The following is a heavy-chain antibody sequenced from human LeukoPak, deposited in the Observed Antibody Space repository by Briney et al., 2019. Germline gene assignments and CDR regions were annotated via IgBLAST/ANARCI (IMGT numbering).Heavy chain of an antibody. CDR2: INHSGST. V-gene: IGHV4-34*01. J-gene: IGHJ6*03. D-gene: IGHD6-13*01. Sequence: SETLSLTCAVYGGSFSGYYWSWIRQPPGKGLEWIGEINHSGSTNYNPSLKSRVTISVDTSKNQFSLKLSSVTAADTAVYYCARGRKGAAAGFYYYYYYMDVWGKGTTVTISS. CDR3: ARGRKGAAAGFYYYYYYMDV. CDR1: GGSFSGYY.